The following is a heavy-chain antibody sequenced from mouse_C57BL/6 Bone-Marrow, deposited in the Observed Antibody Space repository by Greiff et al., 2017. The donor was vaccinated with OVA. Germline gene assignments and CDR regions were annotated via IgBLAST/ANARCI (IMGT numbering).Heavy chain of an antibody. Sequence: EVKLMESGGGLVQPGGSMKLSCAASGFTFSDAWMDWVRQSPEKGLEWVAEIRNKANNHATYYAESVKGRFTISRDDSKSSVYLQMNSLRAEDTGIYYCTRSTGEGYYAMDYWGQGTSVTVSS. CDR2: IRNKANNHAT. CDR1: GFTFSDAW. J-gene: IGHJ4*01. CDR3: TRSTGEGYYAMDY. V-gene: IGHV6-6*01. D-gene: IGHD1-1*01.